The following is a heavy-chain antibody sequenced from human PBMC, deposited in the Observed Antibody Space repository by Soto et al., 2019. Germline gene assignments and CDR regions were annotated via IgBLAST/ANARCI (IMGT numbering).Heavy chain of an antibody. D-gene: IGHD1-26*01. CDR2: ISYDGSNT. Sequence: QVQLVESGGGVVQPGRSLRLSCAASGFTFSSYGMHWVRQAPGKGLGWVAIISYDGSNTYYADSVKGRFTISRDNSKNTLYLKMNSLRAEDTSVYYCAKEGGLSGSYYISSSYYFDYWGQGTLVTVSS. J-gene: IGHJ4*02. CDR1: GFTFSSYG. V-gene: IGHV3-30*18. CDR3: AKEGGLSGSYYISSSYYFDY.